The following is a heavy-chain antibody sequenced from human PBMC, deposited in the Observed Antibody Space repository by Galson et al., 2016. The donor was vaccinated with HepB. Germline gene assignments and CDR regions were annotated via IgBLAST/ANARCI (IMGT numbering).Heavy chain of an antibody. Sequence: SVKVSCKASGYTFTAYFIYWVRQAPGQGLEWMGFINPNVGSTTFAQKFQDRVTMTRDTSTSTVFMELSSLRSEDTAVYFRARGDLNYYYALDVWGQGTTVTVSS. CDR2: INPNVGST. CDR3: ARGDLNYYYALDV. V-gene: IGHV1-46*01. D-gene: IGHD3-3*01. CDR1: GYTFTAYF. J-gene: IGHJ6*02.